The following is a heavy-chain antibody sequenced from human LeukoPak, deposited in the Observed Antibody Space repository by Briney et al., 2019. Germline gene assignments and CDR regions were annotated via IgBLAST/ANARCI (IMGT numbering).Heavy chain of an antibody. CDR2: INHSGST. CDR1: GGSFSGYY. CDR3: ARASPPGIAAAGTAVYYGMDV. Sequence: SETLSLTCAVYGGSFSGYYWSWIRLPPGKGLEWIGEINHSGSTNYNPSLKSRVTISVDTSKNQFSLKLSSVTAADTAVYYCARASPPGIAAAGTAVYYGMDVWGQGTTVTVSS. D-gene: IGHD6-13*01. J-gene: IGHJ6*02. V-gene: IGHV4-34*01.